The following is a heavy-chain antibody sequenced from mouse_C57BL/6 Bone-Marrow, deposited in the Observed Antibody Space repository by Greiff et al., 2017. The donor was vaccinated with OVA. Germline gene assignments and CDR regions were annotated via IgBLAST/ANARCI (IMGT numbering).Heavy chain of an antibody. CDR3: ARHGIFAY. J-gene: IGHJ3*01. Sequence: EVKLVESGGDLVKPGGSLKLSCAASGFTFSSYGMSWVRQTPDKRLEWVATISSGGSYTYYPDSVKGRFPISRDNAKNTLYLQMSSLKSEDTAMYYCARHGIFAYWGKGTLVTVSA. CDR1: GFTFSSYG. V-gene: IGHV5-6*01. CDR2: ISSGGSYT.